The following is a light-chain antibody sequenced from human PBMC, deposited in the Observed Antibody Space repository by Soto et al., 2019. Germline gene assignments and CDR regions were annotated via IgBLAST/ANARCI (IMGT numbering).Light chain of an antibody. J-gene: IGKJ1*01. V-gene: IGKV3-15*01. CDR1: QGVSRK. Sequence: EIVMTQSPATLSVSPGERVTFSFRASQGVSRKLAWYQHKPGQAPRLLISGASTGATGIPDRFSGSGSGTDFTLTISRLEPEDFAVYYCQQYSDSVGTFGQGTKVDNK. CDR3: QQYSDSVGT. CDR2: GAS.